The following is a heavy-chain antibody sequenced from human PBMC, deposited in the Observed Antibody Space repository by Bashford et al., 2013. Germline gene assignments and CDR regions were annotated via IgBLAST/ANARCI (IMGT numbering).Heavy chain of an antibody. V-gene: IGHV5-51*01. J-gene: IGHJ3*01. D-gene: IGHD3-16*02. CDR3: ATFGSGSYLRHSGAFDV. Sequence: GESLKISCKGSGYSFTTYWIAWVRQMPGKGLEWMGIIYPEDSDTRYSPSFQGQVTISVDKSISTAYMEWSSLNAADTAIYFCATFGSGSYLRHSGAFDVWGRGTMVTVSS. CDR2: IYPEDSDT. CDR1: GYSFTTYW.